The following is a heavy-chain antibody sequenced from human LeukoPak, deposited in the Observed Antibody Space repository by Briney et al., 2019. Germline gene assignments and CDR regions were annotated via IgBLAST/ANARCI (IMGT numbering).Heavy chain of an antibody. CDR1: GFIFSNYE. D-gene: IGHD3-22*01. CDR2: ISISGTTI. CDR3: VRGGGSAYKYNAFDI. V-gene: IGHV3-48*03. Sequence: GGSLRLSCAASGFIFSNYEMNWVRQAPGKGLEWISYISISGTTIYYAESVKGRFTISRDNTKNSLYLQMNSLRAEDTAAYYCVRGGGSAYKYNAFDIWGQGTMVTGSS. J-gene: IGHJ3*02.